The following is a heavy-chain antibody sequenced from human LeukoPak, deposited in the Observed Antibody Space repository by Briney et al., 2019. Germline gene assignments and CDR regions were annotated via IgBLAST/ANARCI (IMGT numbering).Heavy chain of an antibody. D-gene: IGHD4-17*01. J-gene: IGHJ6*02. Sequence: SETLSLTCAVYGGSFSGYYWSWIRQPPGKGLEWIGYIYYSGSTNYNPSLKSRVTISVDTSKNQFSLKLSSVTAADTAVYYCARVLYGDSPRDYYGMDVWGQGTTVTVSS. CDR3: ARVLYGDSPRDYYGMDV. CDR2: IYYSGST. V-gene: IGHV4-59*01. CDR1: GGSFSGYY.